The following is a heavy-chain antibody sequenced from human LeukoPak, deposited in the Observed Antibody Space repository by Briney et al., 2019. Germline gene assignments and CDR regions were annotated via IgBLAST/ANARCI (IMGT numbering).Heavy chain of an antibody. J-gene: IGHJ4*02. CDR1: GYTFTSYA. D-gene: IGHD3-22*01. V-gene: IGHV7-4-1*02. CDR3: ARESEYYYDSSTYSGDDY. Sequence: ASVKVSCKASGYTFTSYAMNWVRQAPGQGLEWMGWINTNTGNPTYAQGFTGRFFFSLDTSVSPAYLQISSLKAEDAAVYYCARESEYYYDSSTYSGDDYWGQGTLVTVSS. CDR2: INTNTGNP.